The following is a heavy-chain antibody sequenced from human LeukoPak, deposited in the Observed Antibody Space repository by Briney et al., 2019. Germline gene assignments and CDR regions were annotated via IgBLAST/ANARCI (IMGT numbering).Heavy chain of an antibody. CDR2: INPSRGAT. CDR3: ARGGRLGTYNNEFHH. V-gene: IGHV1-46*01. D-gene: IGHD3-10*01. CDR1: GYTFTESY. J-gene: IGHJ1*01. Sequence: GASVKVSCKASGYTFTESYIHWVRRAPGQGLEWMGMINPSRGATGYAQKFKGRVTMTADTSTSTVYMELSSLTMDDTAVYYCARGGRLGTYNNEFHHWGQGTLVTVSS.